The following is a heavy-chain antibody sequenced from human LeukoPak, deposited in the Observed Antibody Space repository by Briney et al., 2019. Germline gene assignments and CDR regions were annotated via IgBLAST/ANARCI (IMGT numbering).Heavy chain of an antibody. J-gene: IGHJ4*02. V-gene: IGHV3-30-3*01. Sequence: GGSLRLSCAASGYTFSSYAMHWVRQAPGKGLEWVAVISYDGSNKYYADSVKGRFTISRDNSKNTLYLQMNSLRTEDTAVYYCVRVSSGWYSHLGYWGQGTLVTVSS. D-gene: IGHD6-19*01. CDR3: VRVSSGWYSHLGY. CDR1: GYTFSSYA. CDR2: ISYDGSNK.